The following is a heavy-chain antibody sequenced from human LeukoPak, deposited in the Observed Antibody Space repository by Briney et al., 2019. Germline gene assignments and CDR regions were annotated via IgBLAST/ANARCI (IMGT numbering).Heavy chain of an antibody. CDR2: ISYDGSNK. CDR1: GFTFNSYA. CDR3: ATAATRGWTRFDT. V-gene: IGHV3-30-3*01. Sequence: PGVSLRLSGAASGFTFNSYARHWVRQAPGKGLEWGAVISYDGSNKDYEDSGKGRFTIARYNSKNTQYLEMKSLRADDTDIYLCATAATRGWTRFDTWGQGTLVTVSS. D-gene: IGHD6-19*01. J-gene: IGHJ4*02.